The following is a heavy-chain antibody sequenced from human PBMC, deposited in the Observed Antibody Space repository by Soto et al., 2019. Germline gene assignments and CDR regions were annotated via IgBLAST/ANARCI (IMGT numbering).Heavy chain of an antibody. CDR2: ISYDGSNK. V-gene: IGHV3-30*18. Sequence: PGGSLRLSCAASGFTFSSHLMHWVRQAPGQGLEWVAVISYDGSNKYYADSVKGRFTISRDNSKNTLYLQMNSLRAEDTAVYYCAKGSRITMVRGVKGMDVWGQGTTVTVSS. CDR3: AKGSRITMVRGVKGMDV. CDR1: GFTFSSHL. D-gene: IGHD3-10*01. J-gene: IGHJ6*02.